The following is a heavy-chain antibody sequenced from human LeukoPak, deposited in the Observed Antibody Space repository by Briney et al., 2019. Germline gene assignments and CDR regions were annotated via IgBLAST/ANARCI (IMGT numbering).Heavy chain of an antibody. D-gene: IGHD6-19*01. J-gene: IGHJ4*02. CDR3: ARAILIAVAGPGYFDY. CDR1: GGTFSSYA. CDR2: ITPIFGTA. V-gene: IGHV1-69*13. Sequence: ASVKVSCKASGGTFSSYAISWVRQAPGQGLEWMGGITPIFGTANYAQKFQGRVTITADESTSTAYMELSSLRSEDTAVYYCARAILIAVAGPGYFDYWGQGTLVTVSS.